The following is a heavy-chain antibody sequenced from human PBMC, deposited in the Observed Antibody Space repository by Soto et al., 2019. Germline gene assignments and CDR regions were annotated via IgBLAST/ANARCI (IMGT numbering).Heavy chain of an antibody. CDR3: ARYSVLGVLRFLEWSGFDY. D-gene: IGHD3-3*01. CDR1: GDSVSSNSAA. CDR2: TYYRSKWYN. V-gene: IGHV6-1*01. J-gene: IGHJ4*02. Sequence: LSQTLSLTCAISGDSVSSNSAAWNWIRQSPSRGLEWLGRTYYRSKWYNDYAVSVKSRITINPDTSKNQFSLQLNSVTPEDTAVYYCARYSVLGVLRFLEWSGFDYWGQGTLVTVSS.